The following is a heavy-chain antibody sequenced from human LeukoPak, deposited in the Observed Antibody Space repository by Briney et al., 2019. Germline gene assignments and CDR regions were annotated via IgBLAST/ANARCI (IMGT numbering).Heavy chain of an antibody. V-gene: IGHV4-31*03. CDR1: GGSVSRGGYY. CDR3: ATADWESFYFDS. Sequence: PSETLSLTCTVSGGSVSRGGYYWNWIRQHPGKGLEWIGFTSYSEGTYYNPSLMSRITISVVRSQNQFSLKMRDVTAADTAVYFCATADWESFYFDSWGQGALVAVSS. D-gene: IGHD1-26*01. CDR2: TSYSEGT. J-gene: IGHJ4*02.